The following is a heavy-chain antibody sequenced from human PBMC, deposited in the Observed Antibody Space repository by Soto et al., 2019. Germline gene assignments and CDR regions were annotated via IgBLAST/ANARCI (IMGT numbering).Heavy chain of an antibody. CDR2: ISYSGST. J-gene: IGHJ4*02. Sequence: SETLSLTCTVSGASIITDNYFWVWIRQSPSRGLELIGSISYSGSTYDNPSLQSRATISIDASKKQFSLKLTSVTTADTAVYYCARRRASDYGVTHHPYYFDRWGQGALVTVSS. CDR3: ARRRASDYGVTHHPYYFDR. V-gene: IGHV4-39*01. D-gene: IGHD4-17*01. CDR1: GASIITDNYF.